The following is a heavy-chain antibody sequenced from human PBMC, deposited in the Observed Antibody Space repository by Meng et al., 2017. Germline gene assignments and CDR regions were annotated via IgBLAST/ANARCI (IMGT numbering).Heavy chain of an antibody. CDR3: AGSSSWPFDY. Sequence: GPLRLSCTVSGGSISSSSYYWGWIRQPPGKGLEWIGSIYYSGSTYYNPSLKSRVTISVGSSKNQFSLKLSSVTAADTSVYYCAGSSSWPFDYWGQGTLVTVSS. D-gene: IGHD6-13*01. J-gene: IGHJ4*02. V-gene: IGHV4-39*07. CDR2: IYYSGST. CDR1: GGSISSSSYY.